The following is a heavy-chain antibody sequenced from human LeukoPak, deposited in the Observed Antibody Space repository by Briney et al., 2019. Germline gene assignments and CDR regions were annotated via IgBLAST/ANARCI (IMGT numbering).Heavy chain of an antibody. D-gene: IGHD4-17*01. CDR1: GYTFTGHY. V-gene: IGHV1-2*02. CDR2: INPHSGDT. J-gene: IGHJ5*02. Sequence: ASVKVSCKASGYTFTGHYMHWLRQAPGQGLEWMGWINPHSGDTNYAQKFQGRVTMTRDTSISTANMDLSSLRSDDTAIYYCARQYGDDRYNWFDPWGQGTLVTVSS. CDR3: ARQYGDDRYNWFDP.